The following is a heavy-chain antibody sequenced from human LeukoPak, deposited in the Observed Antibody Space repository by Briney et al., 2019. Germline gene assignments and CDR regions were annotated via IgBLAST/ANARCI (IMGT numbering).Heavy chain of an antibody. Sequence: GGSLRLSCAASGFTFSSYSMHWVRQAPGKGLEWVAFIRYDGSNKYYADSVKGRFTISRDNSKNTLYLQMNSLRAEDTAVYYCAKGPNYYDSSGYYYGPFDYWGQGTLVTVSS. V-gene: IGHV3-30*02. CDR2: IRYDGSNK. J-gene: IGHJ4*02. D-gene: IGHD3-22*01. CDR1: GFTFSSYS. CDR3: AKGPNYYDSSGYYYGPFDY.